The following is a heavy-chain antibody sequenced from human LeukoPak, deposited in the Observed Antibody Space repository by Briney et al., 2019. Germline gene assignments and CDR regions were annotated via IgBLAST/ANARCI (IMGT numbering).Heavy chain of an antibody. Sequence: SQTLSLTCAISGDSVSSNSAAWNWIRQSPSRGLEWLGRTYYRSKWYNDYAVSVKSRITINPDTSKNQFSLQLNSVTPEDTAVYYCARDLFGFGGGRVRIAAAGSNWFDPWGQGTLVTVSS. D-gene: IGHD6-13*01. CDR2: TYYRSKWYN. CDR1: GDSVSSNSAA. V-gene: IGHV6-1*01. CDR3: ARDLFGFGGGRVRIAAAGSNWFDP. J-gene: IGHJ5*02.